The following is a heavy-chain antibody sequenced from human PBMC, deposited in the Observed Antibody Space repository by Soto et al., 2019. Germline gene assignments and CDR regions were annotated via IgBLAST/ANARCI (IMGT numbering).Heavy chain of an antibody. V-gene: IGHV3-53*01. J-gene: IGHJ6*02. CDR1: GFTVSSNY. CDR2: IYSGGRT. D-gene: IGHD3-3*01. CDR3: ARDRYSYYDFWSGSLPYYYYGMDV. Sequence: PGGSLRLSCAASGFTVSSNYMSWVRQAPGKGLEWVSVIYSGGRTYYADSVKGRFTISRDNSKNTLYLQMNSLRAEDTAVYYCARDRYSYYDFWSGSLPYYYYGMDVWGQGTTVTVSS.